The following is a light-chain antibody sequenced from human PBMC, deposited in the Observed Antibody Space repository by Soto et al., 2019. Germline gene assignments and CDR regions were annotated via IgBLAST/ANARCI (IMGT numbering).Light chain of an antibody. V-gene: IGLV2-14*01. J-gene: IGLJ1*01. CDR2: DVS. CDR3: SSYENFNTLV. CDR1: SSDVGGYNY. Sequence: QSALTQPASVSGSPGQSIAISCTGTSSDVGGYNYVSWYQQHPGKAPKLMIYDVSNRPSGVSNRFSGSKSGNTASLTISGLQSGDEGDYYCSSYENFNTLVFGTGTKDTDL.